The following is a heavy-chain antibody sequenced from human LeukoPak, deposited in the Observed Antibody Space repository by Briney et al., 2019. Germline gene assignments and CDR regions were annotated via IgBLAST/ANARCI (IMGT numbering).Heavy chain of an antibody. CDR2: IDHRGIS. Sequence: SETLSLTCSLHAESLSAYFWRWIRQVPRGGLEWNGEIDHRGISNYNPSLKSRATILVDTSNNRFSLSLASVTAADTATYYCASRSLTLAAARCFDDWGQGTVVTVSS. CDR3: ASRSLTLAAARCFDD. CDR1: AESLSAYF. V-gene: IGHV4-34*01. D-gene: IGHD2-15*01. J-gene: IGHJ4*03.